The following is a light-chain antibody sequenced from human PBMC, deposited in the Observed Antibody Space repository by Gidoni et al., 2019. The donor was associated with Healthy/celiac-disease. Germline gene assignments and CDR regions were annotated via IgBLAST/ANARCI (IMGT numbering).Light chain of an antibody. J-gene: IGLJ2*01. CDR2: GKN. CDR1: SLRSYY. V-gene: IGLV3-19*01. CDR3: NSRDSSGNHVV. Sequence: SSELTQDPAVSVALGQTVRITFQGDSLRSYYASWYQPKPGQAPVLVIYGKNNRPSGIPDRFSGSSSGNTASLTITGAQAEDEADYYCNSRDSSGNHVVFGGGTKLTVL.